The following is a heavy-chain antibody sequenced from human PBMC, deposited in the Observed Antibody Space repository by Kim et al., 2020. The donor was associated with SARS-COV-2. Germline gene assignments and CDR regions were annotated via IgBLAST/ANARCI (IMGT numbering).Heavy chain of an antibody. CDR2: IYYSGST. CDR3: ARFSGYDYVSRYYYYGMDV. J-gene: IGHJ6*02. CDR1: GGSISSGGYY. D-gene: IGHD5-12*01. Sequence: SETLSLTCTVSGGSISSGGYYWSWIRQHPGKGLEWIGYIYYSGSTYYNPSLKSRVTISVDTSKNQFSLKLSSVTAADTAVYYCARFSGYDYVSRYYYYGMDVWGQGTTVTVSS. V-gene: IGHV4-31*03.